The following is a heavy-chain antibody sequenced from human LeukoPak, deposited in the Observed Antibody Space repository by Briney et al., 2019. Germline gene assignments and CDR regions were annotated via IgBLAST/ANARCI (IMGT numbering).Heavy chain of an antibody. D-gene: IGHD3-10*01. Sequence: GGSLRLSCAASGFTFSSYTINWVRQAPGKGLEWVSSISSSSSYIYYADSVKGRFTISRDNSKNTLYLQMNSLRAEDTAVYYCARGWAEDTMVRGVTYGMDVWGQGTTVTVSS. V-gene: IGHV3-21*01. CDR2: ISSSSSYI. CDR1: GFTFSSYT. CDR3: ARGWAEDTMVRGVTYGMDV. J-gene: IGHJ6*02.